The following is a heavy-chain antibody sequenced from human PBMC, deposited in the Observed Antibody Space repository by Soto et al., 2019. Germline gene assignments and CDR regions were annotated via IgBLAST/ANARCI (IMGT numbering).Heavy chain of an antibody. CDR2: ISGSGGST. CDR3: IPYCSGGSCYAFDD. D-gene: IGHD2-15*01. Sequence: GGSLRLSCAASGFTFSSYAMSWVRQAPGKGLEWVSAISGSGGSTYYADSVKGRFTISRDNSKNTLYLQMNSLSAEDTAVYYCIPYCSGGSCYAFDDWGQGTMVTVSS. J-gene: IGHJ3*01. V-gene: IGHV3-23*01. CDR1: GFTFSSYA.